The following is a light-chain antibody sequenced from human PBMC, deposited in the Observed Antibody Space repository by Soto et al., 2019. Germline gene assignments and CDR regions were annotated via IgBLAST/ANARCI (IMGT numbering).Light chain of an antibody. J-gene: IGLJ3*02. Sequence: QSVLTQPPSVSGAPGQRVTISCTGSSSNIGAGYDVYWYQQLPGTAPKLLIYGNNNRPSGVPDRFSGSKYGTSGSLAITGLQAEDEADYYCQSYDSSLSGSVFGGGTKLTVL. V-gene: IGLV1-40*01. CDR2: GNN. CDR1: SSNIGAGYD. CDR3: QSYDSSLSGSV.